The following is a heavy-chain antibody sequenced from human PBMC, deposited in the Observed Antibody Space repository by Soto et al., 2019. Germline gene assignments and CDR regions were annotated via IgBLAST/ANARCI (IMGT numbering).Heavy chain of an antibody. CDR3: ARDHETVRSTPDAFDI. CDR2: ISAYNGNT. V-gene: IGHV1-18*01. Sequence: QVQLVQSGAEVKKPGASVKVSCKASGYTFTSYGISWVRQAPGQGLEGMGWISAYNGNTNYAQKLQGRVTMTTDTSTSTAYMELRSLRSDDTAVYYCARDHETVRSTPDAFDIWGQGTMVTVSS. D-gene: IGHD4-4*01. CDR1: GYTFTSYG. J-gene: IGHJ3*02.